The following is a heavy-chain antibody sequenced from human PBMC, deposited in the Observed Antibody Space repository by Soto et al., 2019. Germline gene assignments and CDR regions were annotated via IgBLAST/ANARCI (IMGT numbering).Heavy chain of an antibody. D-gene: IGHD3-9*01. CDR2: ISGSGGST. CDR1: GFTFSSYA. V-gene: IGHV3-23*01. J-gene: IGHJ6*02. Sequence: PGGSLRLSCAASGFTFSSYAMSWVRQAPGKGLEWVSAISGSGGSTYYADSVKGRFTISRDNSKNTLYLQMNSLRAEDTAVYYCAKILFTRLSTGSPGMEVWGQGTTGTVSS. CDR3: AKILFTRLSTGSPGMEV.